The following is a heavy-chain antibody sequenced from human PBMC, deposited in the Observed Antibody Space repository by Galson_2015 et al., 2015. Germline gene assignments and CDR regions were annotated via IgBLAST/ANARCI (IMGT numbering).Heavy chain of an antibody. J-gene: IGHJ6*02. D-gene: IGHD1-7*01. V-gene: IGHV3-33*01. Sequence: SLRLSCAASGFTFSSYGLHWVRQAPGKGLEWVAVIWYDGSNKYYADSVKGRFTISRDNSKNTLYLQMNSLRAEDTAVYYCARDHEETDWNYAPPGFYYYYGMDVWGQGTTVTVSS. CDR1: GFTFSSYG. CDR2: IWYDGSNK. CDR3: ARDHEETDWNYAPPGFYYYYGMDV.